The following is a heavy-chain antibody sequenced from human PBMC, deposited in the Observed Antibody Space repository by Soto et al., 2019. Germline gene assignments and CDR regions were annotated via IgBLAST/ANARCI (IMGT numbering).Heavy chain of an antibody. Sequence: EVLLLESGGGLVQPGGSLRLSCAASGFTFSNYDMGWVRQAPGKGLELVSLISGSGSGPYYADSVKGLFTTSRDNAENTLYLQMNSLRVEDTAVYYCAKLQSWRALDYWGQGTLVIVSS. D-gene: IGHD6-13*01. CDR1: GFTFSNYD. V-gene: IGHV3-23*01. CDR2: ISGSGSGP. CDR3: AKLQSWRALDY. J-gene: IGHJ4*02.